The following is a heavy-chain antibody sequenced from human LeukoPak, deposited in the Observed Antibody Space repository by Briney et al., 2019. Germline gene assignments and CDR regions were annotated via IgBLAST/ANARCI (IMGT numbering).Heavy chain of an antibody. D-gene: IGHD6-13*01. CDR1: GYTFTGYY. CDR3: ARVAREGYSSSWSHMDV. CDR2: INPNSGGT. J-gene: IGHJ6*03. Sequence: GASVKVSCKASGYTFTGYYMHWVRQAPGQGLEWMGWINPNSGGTNYAQKFQGRVTMTRDTSISTAYMELSRLRSDDTAVYYCARVAREGYSSSWSHMDVWGKGTTVTVSS. V-gene: IGHV1-2*02.